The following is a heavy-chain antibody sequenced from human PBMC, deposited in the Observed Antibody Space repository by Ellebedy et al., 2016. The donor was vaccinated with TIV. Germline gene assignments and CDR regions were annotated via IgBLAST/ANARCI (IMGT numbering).Heavy chain of an antibody. CDR2: VHYSGST. CDR3: ARAGMVRGVIMDY. Sequence: SETLSLTCTVSGGSISSYYWSWIRQPPGKGLEWIGYVHYSGSTNYNPSLKSRVTISVDTSKNRFSLNLTSVTAADTAVYYCARAGMVRGVIMDYWGQGTQVTVSS. V-gene: IGHV4-59*01. J-gene: IGHJ4*02. D-gene: IGHD3-10*01. CDR1: GGSISSYY.